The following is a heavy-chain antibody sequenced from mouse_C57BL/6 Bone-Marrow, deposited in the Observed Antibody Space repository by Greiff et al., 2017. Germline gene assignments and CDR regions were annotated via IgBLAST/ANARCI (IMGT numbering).Heavy chain of an antibody. V-gene: IGHV5-17*01. J-gene: IGHJ4*01. Sequence: EVQLVESGGGLVKPGGSLKLSCAASGFTFSDYGMHWVRQAPEKGLEWVAYISSGSSTIYYADTVKGRFTISRDNAKNTLFLQMTSLRSEDTAMYYCARRYEYAYYYAMDCWGQGASVTVSS. CDR1: GFTFSDYG. D-gene: IGHD2-4*01. CDR2: ISSGSSTI. CDR3: ARRYEYAYYYAMDC.